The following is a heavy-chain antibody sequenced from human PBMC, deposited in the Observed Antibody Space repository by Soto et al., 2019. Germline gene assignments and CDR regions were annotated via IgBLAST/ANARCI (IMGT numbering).Heavy chain of an antibody. CDR3: ARGPPYSNYGSRYYYYGMDV. J-gene: IGHJ6*02. Sequence: SETLSLTCAVYGGSFSGYYWSWIRQPPGKGLEWIGEINHSGSTNYNPSLKSRVTISVDTSKNQFSLKLSSVTAADTAVYYCARGPPYSNYGSRYYYYGMDVWGQGTTVTVSS. V-gene: IGHV4-34*01. CDR1: GGSFSGYY. D-gene: IGHD4-4*01. CDR2: INHSGST.